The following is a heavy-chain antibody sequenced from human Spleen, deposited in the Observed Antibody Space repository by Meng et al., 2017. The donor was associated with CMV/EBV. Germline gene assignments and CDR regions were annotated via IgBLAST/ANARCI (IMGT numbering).Heavy chain of an antibody. CDR2: IFYNGNT. J-gene: IGHJ5*02. CDR3: ARDTYYYGSGSYWFDP. D-gene: IGHD3-10*01. CDR1: GGSVTNYY. V-gene: IGHV4-59*02. Sequence: SETLSLTCTVSGGSVTNYYWTWIRQPPGKGLDYIAYIFYNGNTYYNPSLKSRVTISIDTSKNQFSLKMSSVTAADTAVYYCARDTYYYGSGSYWFDPWGQGTLVTVSS.